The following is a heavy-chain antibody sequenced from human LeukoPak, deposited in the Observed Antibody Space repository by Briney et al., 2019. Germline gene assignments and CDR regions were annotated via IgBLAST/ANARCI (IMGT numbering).Heavy chain of an antibody. CDR1: GGSFSGYY. V-gene: IGHV4-34*01. CDR2: INHSGST. Sequence: SETLSLTCAVHGGSFSGYYWSWIRQPPGKRREWIGEINHSGSTNYNPSLKSRVTISVDTSKNQFSLKLSSVTAADTAVYYCATFVCSAVVNDRAAFDIWGQRTIVTVSS. J-gene: IGHJ3*02. D-gene: IGHD2-8*02. CDR3: ATFVCSAVVNDRAAFDI.